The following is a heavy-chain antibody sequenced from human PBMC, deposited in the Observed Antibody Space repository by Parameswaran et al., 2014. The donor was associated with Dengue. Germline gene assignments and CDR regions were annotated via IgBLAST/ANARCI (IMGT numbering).Heavy chain of an antibody. CDR1: GGSISSSSYY. J-gene: IGHJ4*02. V-gene: IGHV4-39*01. CDR3: ARLRGSGDYYFDY. CDR2: IYYSGST. Sequence: ASETLSLTCTVSGGSISSSSYYWGWIRQPPGKGLEWIGSIYYSGSTYYNPSLKSRVTISVDTSKNQFSLKLSSVTAADTAVYYCARLRGSGDYYFDYWGQGTLVTVSS. D-gene: IGHD6-19*01.